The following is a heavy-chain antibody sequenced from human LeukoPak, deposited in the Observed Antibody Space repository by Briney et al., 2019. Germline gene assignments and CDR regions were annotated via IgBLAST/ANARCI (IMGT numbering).Heavy chain of an antibody. D-gene: IGHD3-22*01. CDR1: GGSISSSSYY. CDR3: AVYYYDSSGYYSPHFGDY. V-gene: IGHV4-39*01. J-gene: IGHJ4*02. CDR2: IYYSGST. Sequence: SETLSLTCTVSGGSISSSSYYWGWIRQTPGKGLEWIGSIYYSGSTYYNPSLKSRVTISVDTSKNQFSLKLSSVTAADTAVYYCAVYYYDSSGYYSPHFGDYWGQGTLVTVSS.